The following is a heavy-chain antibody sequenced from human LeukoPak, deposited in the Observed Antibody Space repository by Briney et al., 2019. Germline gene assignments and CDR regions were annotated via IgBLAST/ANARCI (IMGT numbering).Heavy chain of an antibody. CDR1: GGSISSGNW. J-gene: IGHJ4*02. V-gene: IGHV4-4*02. CDR2: IYRGGST. Sequence: SETLSLTCAVSGGSISSGNWWSWVRQPPGKGLEWIGEIYRGGSTSYSATPKSRVAMSVDTSKNQFSLKLTSVTAADTAVYYCTRNGAYSLDQWGQGTLVTVSS. CDR3: TRNGAYSLDQ. D-gene: IGHD4-17*01.